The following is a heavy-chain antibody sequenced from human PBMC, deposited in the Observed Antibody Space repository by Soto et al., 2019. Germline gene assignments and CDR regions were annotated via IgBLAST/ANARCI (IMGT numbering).Heavy chain of an antibody. Sequence: EAQLVESGGGLVQPGRSLRLSCAGSGFIFDDFAIHWVRQAPGKGLEWVSGISWNSDSIGYADSVKGRFTISRDNAKNALYLQMNCLRVEETALYYCTKVGGLYDFWSGPLHFDLWGQGTLVTVSS. CDR2: ISWNSDSI. D-gene: IGHD3-3*01. J-gene: IGHJ4*02. CDR1: GFIFDDFA. CDR3: TKVGGLYDFWSGPLHFDL. V-gene: IGHV3-9*01.